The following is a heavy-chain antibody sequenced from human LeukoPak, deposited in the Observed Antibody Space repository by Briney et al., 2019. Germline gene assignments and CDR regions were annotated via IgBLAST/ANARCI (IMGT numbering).Heavy chain of an antibody. CDR3: ERGGSSSSYSAREDFFDY. CDR1: GFSFSTYD. D-gene: IGHD6-6*01. Sequence: GGSLRLSCAACGFSFSTYDIHWVRQATGKGLEWVSAIGTTGETYYAGSVKGRFTLSRENAKNSLYLQMNSLRAGNTTLYYCERGGSSSSYSAREDFFDYWGQGILVTVSS. V-gene: IGHV3-13*01. CDR2: IGTTGET. J-gene: IGHJ4*02.